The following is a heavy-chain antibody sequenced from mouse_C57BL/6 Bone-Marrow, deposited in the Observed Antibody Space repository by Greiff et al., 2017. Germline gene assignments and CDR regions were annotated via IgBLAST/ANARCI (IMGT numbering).Heavy chain of an antibody. CDR1: GFSLSTFGMG. CDR2: IWWDDDK. Sequence: QVTLKESGPGILQPSQTLSLTCSFSGFSLSTFGMGVGWIRQPSGKGLEWLAHIWWDDDKYYNPALKSRLTISKDTSKNQVFLKIANVDTADTATYYCARMRMGGLRAWFAYWGQGTLVTVSA. D-gene: IGHD2-4*01. V-gene: IGHV8-8*01. J-gene: IGHJ3*01. CDR3: ARMRMGGLRAWFAY.